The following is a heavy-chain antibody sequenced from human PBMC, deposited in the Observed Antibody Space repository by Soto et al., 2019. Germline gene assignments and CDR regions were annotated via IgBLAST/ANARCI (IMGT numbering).Heavy chain of an antibody. J-gene: IGHJ6*02. V-gene: IGHV1-18*01. CDR3: ARDGRKQIWVEVRNAMDV. Sequence: QVQLVQSGPEVKKPGASVKVSCKASAYTFNTYGISWVRRAPGQGLEWMGWISGHNGQTNYAQKFRGRVTITTDTSTSPAYMELSSLGSDDTAIYSCARDGRKQIWVEVRNAMDVWGQGTTVTVSS. D-gene: IGHD5-18*01. CDR1: AYTFNTYG. CDR2: ISGHNGQT.